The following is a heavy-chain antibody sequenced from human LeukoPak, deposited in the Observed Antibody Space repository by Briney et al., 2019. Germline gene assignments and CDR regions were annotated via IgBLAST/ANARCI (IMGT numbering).Heavy chain of an antibody. Sequence: GASVKVSCKASGYTFTSYDISWVRQAPGQGLEWMGWISAYNGNTNYAQKLQGRVTMTTDTSTSTAYMELRSLRSDDTAVYYCARDSLKDLRFLDHPPSLDYWGQGTLVTVSS. V-gene: IGHV1-18*01. CDR2: ISAYNGNT. J-gene: IGHJ4*02. CDR1: GYTFTSYD. D-gene: IGHD3-3*01. CDR3: ARDSLKDLRFLDHPPSLDY.